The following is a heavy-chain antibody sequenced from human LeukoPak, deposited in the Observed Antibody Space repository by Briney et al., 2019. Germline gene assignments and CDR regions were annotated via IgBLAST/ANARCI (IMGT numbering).Heavy chain of an antibody. CDR3: ARGTQPRFNWYFDL. Sequence: SETLSLTCTVSGGSISSSSYYWGWIRQPPGKGLEWIGSIYYSGSTYYNPSLKSRVTISVDRSKNQFSLKLSSVTAADTAVYYCARGTQPRFNWYFDLWGRGTLVTVSS. D-gene: IGHD2-2*01. CDR1: GGSISSSSYY. J-gene: IGHJ2*01. V-gene: IGHV4-39*07. CDR2: IYYSGST.